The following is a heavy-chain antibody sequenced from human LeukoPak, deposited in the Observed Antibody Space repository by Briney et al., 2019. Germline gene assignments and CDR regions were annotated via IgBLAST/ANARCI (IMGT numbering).Heavy chain of an antibody. CDR2: ISSSGGST. CDR3: AGRIAARPFDY. V-gene: IGHV3-23*01. J-gene: IGHJ4*02. D-gene: IGHD6-6*01. CDR1: GFTFSSYA. Sequence: GGSLRLSCAASGFTFSSYAMNWVRQAPGKGLEWVSGISSSGGSTSYADSVKGRFTISGDNSKNTLYLQMNSLRAEDTAVYYCAGRIAARPFDYWGQGTLVTVSS.